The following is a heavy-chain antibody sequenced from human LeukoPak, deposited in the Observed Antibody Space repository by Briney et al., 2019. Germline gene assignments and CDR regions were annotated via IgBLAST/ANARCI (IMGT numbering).Heavy chain of an antibody. CDR3: AGDSSMGV. CDR2: LYYSGST. V-gene: IGHV4-59*01. CDR1: GGSIRSYY. Sequence: SETLSLTCTVSGGSIRSYYWSWIPQPPGKGLEWIANLYYSGSTNYNPSLKSRVIISLDTSKNQFSLKLSSVTAADAAVYYCAGDSSMGVWGRGTTVTVSS. J-gene: IGHJ6*02.